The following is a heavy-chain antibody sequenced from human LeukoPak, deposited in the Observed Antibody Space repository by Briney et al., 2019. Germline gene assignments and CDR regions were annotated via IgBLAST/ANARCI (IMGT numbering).Heavy chain of an antibody. Sequence: GASVKVSCKASGYTFTNYYIHWVRQAPGQGLEWMGWISGYNGNTNYAQQKLQGRVTMTTDTSTSTAYMELRSLRSDDTAVYYCARDLKRGYSSGRYSWGTGSSNDYWGQGTLVTVSS. J-gene: IGHJ4*02. D-gene: IGHD6-19*01. CDR1: GYTFTNYY. V-gene: IGHV1-18*04. CDR2: ISGYNGNT. CDR3: ARDLKRGYSSGRYSWGTGSSNDY.